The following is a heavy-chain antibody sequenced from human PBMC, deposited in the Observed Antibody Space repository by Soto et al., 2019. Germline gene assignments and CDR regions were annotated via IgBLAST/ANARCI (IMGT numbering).Heavy chain of an antibody. V-gene: IGHV1-69*13. CDR2: IIPIFGTA. Sequence: GASVKVSCKASGGTFSSYALSRVRQAPGQGLEWMGGIIPIFGTANYAQKFQGRVTITADESTSTAYMELSSLRSEDTAVYYCARGSELNYYDSSGFNYWGQGTLVTVSS. D-gene: IGHD3-22*01. CDR3: ARGSELNYYDSSGFNY. CDR1: GGTFSSYA. J-gene: IGHJ4*02.